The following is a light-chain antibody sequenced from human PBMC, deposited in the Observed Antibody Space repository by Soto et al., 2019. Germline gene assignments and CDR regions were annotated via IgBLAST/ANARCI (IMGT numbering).Light chain of an antibody. CDR3: LQVSSFPRT. Sequence: DIQMTQSPSSLSAVVGDRVTITCRASRGIGDRLAWFQQKPGKAPQFLIQAASNLQSGVPSRFSGSGSGTEFILSINSLQPEDIATYYCLQVSSFPRTFAQGTQV. V-gene: IGKV1-12*01. CDR2: AAS. CDR1: RGIGDR. J-gene: IGKJ1*01.